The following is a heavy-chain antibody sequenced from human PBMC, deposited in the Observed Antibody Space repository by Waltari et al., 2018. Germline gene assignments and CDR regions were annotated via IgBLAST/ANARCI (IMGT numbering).Heavy chain of an antibody. D-gene: IGHD3-22*01. Sequence: QVQLVQSGAEVKKPGASVKVSCKASGYTFTGYYMHWVRQAPGQGLEWMRWINPNSGGTNYARKFQGRVTMTRDTSISTAYMELSRLRSDDTAVYYFASPRDSSDYDHWYFDLWGRGTLVTVSS. J-gene: IGHJ2*01. CDR3: ASPRDSSDYDHWYFDL. CDR2: INPNSGGT. CDR1: GYTFTGYY. V-gene: IGHV1-2*02.